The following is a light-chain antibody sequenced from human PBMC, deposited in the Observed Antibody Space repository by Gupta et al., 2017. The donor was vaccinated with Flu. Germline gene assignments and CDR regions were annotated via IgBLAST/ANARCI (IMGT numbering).Light chain of an antibody. V-gene: IGLV2-14*01. J-gene: IGLJ3*02. CDR1: SRDVGANNY. CDR3: TSYTTSSTWV. CDR2: EVT. Sequence: SRDVGANNYAAWYQQHPGKVPKLIIYEVTNRPSGVTDRFSGSKSGNTASLSISGLQPEDEAHYYCTSYTTSSTWVFGGGTKVTV.